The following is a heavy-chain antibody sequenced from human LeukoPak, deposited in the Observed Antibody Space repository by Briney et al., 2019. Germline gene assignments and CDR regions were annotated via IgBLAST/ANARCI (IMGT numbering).Heavy chain of an antibody. J-gene: IGHJ4*02. CDR3: ARDRSYRSTLFDY. V-gene: IGHV1-69*13. Sequence: SVKVSCKASGGTFSSYAISWVRQAPGQGLEWMGGIIPIFGTANYAQKFQGRVTITADESTSTAYMELSSLRSEDTAVYYCARDRSYRSTLFDYWGQGTLVTVSS. CDR2: IIPIFGTA. D-gene: IGHD3-16*02. CDR1: GGTFSSYA.